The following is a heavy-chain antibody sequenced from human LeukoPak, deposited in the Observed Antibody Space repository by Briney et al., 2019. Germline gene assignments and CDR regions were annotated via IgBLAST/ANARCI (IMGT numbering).Heavy chain of an antibody. Sequence: SETLSLTCTVSGGSISSSGYYWGWVRQPPGKGLEWIGSIYNSGSTYYNPSLKSRVTISVDTSKNQFSLKVSPVTAADTAVYYCAGRNPTAVGFDWGQGTLVTVSS. CDR1: GGSISSSGYY. V-gene: IGHV4-39*01. J-gene: IGHJ4*02. CDR2: IYNSGST. D-gene: IGHD6-13*01. CDR3: AGRNPTAVGFD.